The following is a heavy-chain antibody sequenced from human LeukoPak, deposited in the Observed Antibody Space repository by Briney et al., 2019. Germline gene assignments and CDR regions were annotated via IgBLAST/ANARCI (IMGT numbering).Heavy chain of an antibody. CDR1: GFTVSSNY. Sequence: GGSLRLSCAASGFTVSSNYMSWVRQAPGKGLEWVGNIKGDGSERYYLDSVKGRFTISRDNAKNSLYLQMNSLRAEDTAVYYCARDFRFLEDYWGQGTLVTVSS. CDR2: IKGDGSER. V-gene: IGHV3-7*01. D-gene: IGHD3-3*01. J-gene: IGHJ4*02. CDR3: ARDFRFLEDY.